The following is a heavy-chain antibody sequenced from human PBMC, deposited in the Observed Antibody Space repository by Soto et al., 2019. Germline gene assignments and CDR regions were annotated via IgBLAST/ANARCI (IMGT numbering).Heavy chain of an antibody. J-gene: IGHJ6*03. D-gene: IGHD4-4*01. CDR2: INHSGST. CDR3: AGGPPGGNLNYYYYMHV. V-gene: IGHV4-34*01. CDR1: GGSFSGYY. Sequence: TSETLSLTCAVYGGSFSGYYWSWIRQPPGKGLEWIGEINHSGSTNYNPSLKSRVTISVDTSKNQFSLKLSSVTAADTAVYYCAGGPPGGNLNYYYYMHVWGKGTTVTVS.